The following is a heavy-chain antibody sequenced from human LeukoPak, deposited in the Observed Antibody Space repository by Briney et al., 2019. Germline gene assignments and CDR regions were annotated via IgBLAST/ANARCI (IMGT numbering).Heavy chain of an antibody. V-gene: IGHV3-9*03. J-gene: IGHJ4*02. CDR2: ISWNSGNI. CDR1: GFTFDDYA. Sequence: GGSLGLSCAGSGFTFDDYAMHWVQQAPGKDLEWVSGISWNSGNIGYADSVKGRFIVSRDNSKNSLYLQMNSLRDEDMALYYCAKGRSGYYYGSGPLDYWGQGTLVTVSS. D-gene: IGHD3-10*01. CDR3: AKGRSGYYYGSGPLDY.